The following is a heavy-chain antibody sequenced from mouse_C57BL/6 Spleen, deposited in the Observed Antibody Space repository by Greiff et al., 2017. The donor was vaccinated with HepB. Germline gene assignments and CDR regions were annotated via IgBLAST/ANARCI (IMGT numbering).Heavy chain of an antibody. CDR2: IYPRSGNT. Sequence: QVQLKESGAELARPGASVKLSCKASGYTFTSYGISWVKQRTGQGLEWIGEIYPRSGNTYYNEKFKGKATLTADKSSSTAYMELRSLTSEDSAVYFCARWITGTGYLDYWGQGTTLTVSS. CDR1: GYTFTSYG. D-gene: IGHD4-1*01. V-gene: IGHV1-81*01. J-gene: IGHJ2*01. CDR3: ARWITGTGYLDY.